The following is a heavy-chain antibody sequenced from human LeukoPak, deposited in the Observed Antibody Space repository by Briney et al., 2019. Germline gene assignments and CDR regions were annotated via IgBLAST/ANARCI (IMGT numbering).Heavy chain of an antibody. CDR1: GFSFSSYA. D-gene: IGHD6-19*01. Sequence: GGSLRLSCAVSGFSFSSYAMNWVRQAPGKGPEWVSAVTSGGTIYYADSVKGRFTISRDNSKSTLYLQMNSLRAEDTAVYYCAKDRGSYSSGWTGFDYWGQGTLVTVSS. CDR2: VTSGGTI. V-gene: IGHV3-23*01. CDR3: AKDRGSYSSGWTGFDY. J-gene: IGHJ4*02.